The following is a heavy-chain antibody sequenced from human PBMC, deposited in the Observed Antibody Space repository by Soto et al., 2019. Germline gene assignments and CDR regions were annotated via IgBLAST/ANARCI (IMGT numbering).Heavy chain of an antibody. Sequence: EVQLVESGGGLVQPGGSLRLSCVASGFSVSDYYMTWVRQAPGKGLEWVSVIYSGGSTYNADSVKGRFTISRDNSKNTLYLQMNSLSGEDTAVYYCARRNFVGTGPLDYWGQGTLVTASS. CDR3: ARRNFVGTGPLDY. CDR2: IYSGGST. V-gene: IGHV3-53*01. D-gene: IGHD7-27*01. J-gene: IGHJ4*02. CDR1: GFSVSDYY.